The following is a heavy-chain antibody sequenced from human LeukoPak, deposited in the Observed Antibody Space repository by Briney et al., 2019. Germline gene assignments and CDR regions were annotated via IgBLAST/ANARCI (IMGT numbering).Heavy chain of an antibody. CDR1: GCTFSSYA. D-gene: IGHD5-18*01. J-gene: IGHJ3*02. Sequence: GASVKVSCKASGCTFSSYAISWVRQAPGQGLEWMGRIIEILGIANYAQKFQGRVTITPDKSTSTAYMELSSLRSEDTAVYYRATPLSSSSIVDTARARACDIWGQETKVSVSS. CDR2: IIEILGIA. CDR3: ATPLSSSSIVDTARARACDI. V-gene: IGHV1-69*04.